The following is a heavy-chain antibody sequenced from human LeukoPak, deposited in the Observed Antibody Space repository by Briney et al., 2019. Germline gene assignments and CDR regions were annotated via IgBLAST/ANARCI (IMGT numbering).Heavy chain of an antibody. D-gene: IGHD3-22*01. V-gene: IGHV1-8*01. CDR1: GYTFTSYD. CDR2: MNPNSGNT. Sequence: ASVKVSCKASGYTFTSYDINWVRQATGQGLEWMGWMNPNSGNTGYAQKFQGRVTMTRNTSISTAYMELSSLRSEDTAVYYCARMSPTVPYDSSGPFDYWGQGTLVTVSS. CDR3: ARMSPTVPYDSSGPFDY. J-gene: IGHJ4*02.